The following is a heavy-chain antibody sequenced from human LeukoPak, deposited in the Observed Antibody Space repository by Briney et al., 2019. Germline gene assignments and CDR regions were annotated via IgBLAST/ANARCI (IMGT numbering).Heavy chain of an antibody. D-gene: IGHD1-14*01. CDR2: ITGSGGTT. J-gene: IGHJ4*02. V-gene: IGHV3-23*01. CDR3: AKGGSFSEGNIDY. CDR1: GSTFSSYA. Sequence: GGSLRLSCAVSGSTFSSYAMTWVRQAPGKGLEWVSAITGSGGTTYYVDSVKGRFTISRDNSKNTLYLQMNSLRADDTAVYYCAKGGSFSEGNIDYWGQGILVTVSS.